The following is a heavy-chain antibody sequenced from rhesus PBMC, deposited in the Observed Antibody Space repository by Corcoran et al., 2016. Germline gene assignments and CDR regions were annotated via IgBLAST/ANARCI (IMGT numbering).Heavy chain of an antibody. Sequence: QVQLVQFGAEVKRPGASVKLSCKASGYTFTSYRIIWVRQAPGQVLESMGRNNPSNDNTGYAKKLQSRVTMNTDTSTSTAYMERSSLRSEDTAVYFCVRGLRHFDYWGQGVLVTVSS. CDR1: GYTFTSYR. V-gene: IGHV1-200*01. CDR2: NNPSNDNT. CDR3: VRGLRHFDY. J-gene: IGHJ4*01.